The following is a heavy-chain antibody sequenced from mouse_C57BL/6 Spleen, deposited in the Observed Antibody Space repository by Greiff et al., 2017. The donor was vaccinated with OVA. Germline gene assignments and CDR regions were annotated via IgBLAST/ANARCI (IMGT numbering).Heavy chain of an antibody. V-gene: IGHV5-16*01. J-gene: IGHJ2*01. CDR2: INYDGSST. CDR1: GFTFSDYY. CDR3: ARVGYYGYDGEVFDY. D-gene: IGHD2-2*01. Sequence: EVQVVESEGGLVQPGSSMKLSCTASGFTFSDYYMAWVRQVPEKGLEWVANINYDGSSTYYLDSLKSRFIISRDNAKNILYLQMSSLKSEDTATYYCARVGYYGYDGEVFDYWGQGTTLTVSS.